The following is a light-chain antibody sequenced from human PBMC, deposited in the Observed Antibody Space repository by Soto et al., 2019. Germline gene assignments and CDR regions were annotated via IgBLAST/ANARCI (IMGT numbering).Light chain of an antibody. CDR2: GAS. Sequence: ETVLTQSPATLSLSPGETATLSCRASQRVTNNLAWYQWKLGQPPRLLIYGASTRATGIPVRFRGSGSGTEFTLTTSSLQSEDSAVYYCQQHHNWPWTFGQGTRVELK. J-gene: IGKJ1*01. CDR1: QRVTNN. CDR3: QQHHNWPWT. V-gene: IGKV3-15*01.